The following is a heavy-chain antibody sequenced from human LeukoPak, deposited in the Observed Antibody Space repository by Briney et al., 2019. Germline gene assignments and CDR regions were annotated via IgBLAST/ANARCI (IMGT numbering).Heavy chain of an antibody. D-gene: IGHD2-2*01. CDR2: IYTSGST. CDR1: GGSISSGSYY. Sequence: TLSLTRTVSGGSISSGSYYWSWIRQPAGKGLEWIGRIYTSGSTNYNHSLKSRVTISVDTSKNQFSLKLSSVTAADTAVYYCAGVGGYCSSTSCYRHFDYWGQGTLVTGSS. CDR3: AGVGGYCSSTSCYRHFDY. J-gene: IGHJ4*02. V-gene: IGHV4-61*02.